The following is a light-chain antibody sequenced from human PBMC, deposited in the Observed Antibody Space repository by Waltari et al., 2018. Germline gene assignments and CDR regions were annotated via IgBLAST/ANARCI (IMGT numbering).Light chain of an antibody. CDR2: GTF. J-gene: IGKJ4*01. Sequence: EIVLTQSPGTLSLSPGEGATLSCRTSQTIRTTYLAWYQQKPGQAPTLLIYGTFSRATGIPDRFTGSGSGTDFSHTISSLEPEDFATYYCQQYDISPLTFGGGTKVEIK. CDR1: QTIRTTY. V-gene: IGKV3-20*01. CDR3: QQYDISPLT.